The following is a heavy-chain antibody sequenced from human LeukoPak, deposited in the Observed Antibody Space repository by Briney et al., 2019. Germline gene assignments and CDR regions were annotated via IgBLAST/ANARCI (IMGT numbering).Heavy chain of an antibody. CDR2: ISHDGSNK. V-gene: IGHV3-30-3*01. D-gene: IGHD6-13*01. CDR3: AREGIAAAGTVFDY. J-gene: IGHJ4*02. CDR1: GFTFSSYA. Sequence: GRSLRLSCAASGFTFSSYAMHWVRQAPGKGLEWVAVISHDGSNKYYADSVKGRFTISRDNSKNTLYLQMNSLRAEDTAVYYCAREGIAAAGTVFDYWGQGTLVTVSS.